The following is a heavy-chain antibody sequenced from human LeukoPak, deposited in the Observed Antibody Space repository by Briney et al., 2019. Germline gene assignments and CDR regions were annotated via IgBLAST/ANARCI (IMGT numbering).Heavy chain of an antibody. J-gene: IGHJ6*02. V-gene: IGHV3-48*03. Sequence: GGSLRLSCAASGFTFSSYEMNWVRQAPGKGLERVSYISSSGSTIYYADSVKGRFTISRDNAKNSLYLQMNSLRAEDTAVYYCARFDDFWSGYYSGYYYGMDVWGQGTTVTVSS. CDR1: GFTFSSYE. D-gene: IGHD3-3*01. CDR3: ARFDDFWSGYYSGYYYGMDV. CDR2: ISSSGSTI.